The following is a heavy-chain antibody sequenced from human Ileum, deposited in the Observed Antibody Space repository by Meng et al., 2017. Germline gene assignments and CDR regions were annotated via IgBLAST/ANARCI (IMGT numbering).Heavy chain of an antibody. J-gene: IGHJ4*02. V-gene: IGHV1-18*01. Sequence: QVQLVKSGAEVKTPGASVKVSCKASGYTFTTYGISWVRQAPGQGLEWMGWMNTDKGNTNYAQKFQGRVTMTRDTSTSTAYMELRSLRSDDTAVYYCAREGAYNGGDYWGQGTLVTVSS. D-gene: IGHD1-1*01. CDR2: MNTDKGNT. CDR3: AREGAYNGGDY. CDR1: GYTFTTYG.